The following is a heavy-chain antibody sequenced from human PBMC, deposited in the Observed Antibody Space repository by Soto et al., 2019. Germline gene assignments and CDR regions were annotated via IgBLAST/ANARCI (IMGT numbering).Heavy chain of an antibody. J-gene: IGHJ4*02. Sequence: GASVKVSCKASGYTFTSYGISWVRQAPGQGLEWMGWISAYNGNTNYAQKLQGRVTMTTDTSTSTAYMELRSLRSDDTAVYYCARDATVEIVALVDKAMGDLDYWGQGTLVNVSS. CDR2: ISAYNGNT. D-gene: IGHD5-18*01. CDR3: ARDATVEIVALVDKAMGDLDY. V-gene: IGHV1-18*01. CDR1: GYTFTSYG.